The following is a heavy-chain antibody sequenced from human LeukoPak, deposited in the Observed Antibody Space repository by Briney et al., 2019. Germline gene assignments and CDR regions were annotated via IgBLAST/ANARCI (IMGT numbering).Heavy chain of an antibody. Sequence: SETLSLTCTVSGGSISSYYWSWIRQPPGKGLEWIGYIYYSGSTYYNPSLKSRVTISVDTSKNQFSLKLSSVTAADTAVYYCARGGSSSDWFDPWGQGTLVTVSS. CDR2: IYYSGST. CDR3: ARGGSSSDWFDP. CDR1: GGSISSYY. J-gene: IGHJ5*02. V-gene: IGHV4-59*06. D-gene: IGHD6-6*01.